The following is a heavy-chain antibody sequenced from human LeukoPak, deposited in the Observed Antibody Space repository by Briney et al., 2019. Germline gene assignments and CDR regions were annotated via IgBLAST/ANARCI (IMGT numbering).Heavy chain of an antibody. CDR1: GYTFTSYG. Sequence: ASVKVSCKASGYTFTSYGISWVRHAPGQGLEWMGWISAYNGNTNYAQKLQGRVTMTTDTSTRTAYMELRSLRSDDTAVYYCARDTSDKTLLLWFGELSFHFDYWGQGTLVTVSS. CDR2: ISAYNGNT. D-gene: IGHD3-10*01. V-gene: IGHV1-18*01. J-gene: IGHJ4*02. CDR3: ARDTSDKTLLLWFGELSFHFDY.